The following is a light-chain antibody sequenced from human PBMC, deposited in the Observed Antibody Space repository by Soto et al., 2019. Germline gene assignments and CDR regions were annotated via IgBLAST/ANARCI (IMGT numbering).Light chain of an antibody. CDR1: SGDVGAYNY. Sequence: QSALTQPASVSGSPGQMITISCTGSSGDVGAYNYVSWYQQHPGKAPKLMIYDVNIRPPGVSNRFSGSKSGSTASLTISGLQAEDEADYYCSSYTTTNSLVFGGGTKLTVL. CDR3: SSYTTTNSLV. J-gene: IGLJ2*01. V-gene: IGLV2-14*01. CDR2: DVN.